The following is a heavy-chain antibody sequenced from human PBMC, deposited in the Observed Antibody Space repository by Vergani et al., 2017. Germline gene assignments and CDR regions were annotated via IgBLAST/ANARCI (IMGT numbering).Heavy chain of an antibody. CDR1: GYTFTSYA. Sequence: QVQLVQSGAEVKKPGASVKVSCKASGYTFTSYAMHWVRQAPGQRLEWMGWINAGNGNTKYSQKFQGRVTITRDTSASTAYMELSSLRSEDTAVYYCAREGLYDYVCGSYRLRCGYYFDYWGQGTLVTVSS. D-gene: IGHD3-16*02. J-gene: IGHJ4*02. CDR2: INAGNGNT. V-gene: IGHV1-3*01. CDR3: AREGLYDYVCGSYRLRCGYYFDY.